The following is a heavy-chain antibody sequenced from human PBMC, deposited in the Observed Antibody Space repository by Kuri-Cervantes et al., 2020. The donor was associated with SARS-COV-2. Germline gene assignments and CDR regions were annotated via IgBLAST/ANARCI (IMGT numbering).Heavy chain of an antibody. CDR2: ISAYNGNT. CDR3: ARESDSNYAINYYYGMDV. CDR1: GYTFTSYG. D-gene: IGHD4-11*01. Sequence: ASVKVSCKASGYTFTSYGISWVRQAPGQGLEWMGWISAYNGNTNYAQKLQGRVTMTTDTSTSTVYMELSSLRSEDTAVYYCARESDSNYAINYYYGMDVWGQGTTVTVSS. V-gene: IGHV1-18*01. J-gene: IGHJ6*02.